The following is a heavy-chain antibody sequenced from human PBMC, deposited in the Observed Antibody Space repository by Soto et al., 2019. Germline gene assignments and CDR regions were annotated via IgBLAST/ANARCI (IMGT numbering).Heavy chain of an antibody. D-gene: IGHD6-19*01. Sequence: EVQLVESGGGLVKPGGSLRLSCAASGFTFSNAWMSWVRQAPGKGLEWVGRIKSKTDGGTTDYAAPVNGRFTISRDDSKNTLYLQSNSLKTEDTAVYYCTALKYSSGWVYYYYNMDVWGKGTTVTVSS. CDR3: TALKYSSGWVYYYYNMDV. V-gene: IGHV3-15*01. CDR2: IKSKTDGGTT. J-gene: IGHJ6*03. CDR1: GFTFSNAW.